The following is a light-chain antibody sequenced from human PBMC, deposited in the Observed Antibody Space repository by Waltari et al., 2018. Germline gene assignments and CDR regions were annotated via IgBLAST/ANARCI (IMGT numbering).Light chain of an antibody. Sequence: DIVMTQSPDSLAVSLGERATINCKSSQTLLYNSNNKNYLTWYQQRPGQPPKLLLYWASTRESGVPDRFSGSGSGTDFTLTISSLQAEDVAVYYCQQYYSTPYAFGQGTKLEIK. CDR2: WAS. CDR1: QTLLYNSNNKNY. V-gene: IGKV4-1*01. J-gene: IGKJ2*01. CDR3: QQYYSTPYA.